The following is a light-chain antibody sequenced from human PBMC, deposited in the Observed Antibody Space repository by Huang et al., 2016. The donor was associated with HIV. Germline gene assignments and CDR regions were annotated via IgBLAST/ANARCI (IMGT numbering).Light chain of an antibody. V-gene: IGKV1-39*01. CDR3: QQSFNTRWT. CDR2: AAS. J-gene: IGKJ1*01. Sequence: DIQMTQSPSSLSASVGDRVTITCRASQRIGSYLNWYQQKPGQAPKLLIYAASSVQSGVPSRFSGSGSGTDFTLTISSLQPEDFASYYCQQSFNTRWTFGQGTKVEIK. CDR1: QRIGSY.